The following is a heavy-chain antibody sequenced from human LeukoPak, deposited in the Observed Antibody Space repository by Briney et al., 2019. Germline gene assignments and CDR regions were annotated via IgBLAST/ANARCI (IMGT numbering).Heavy chain of an antibody. CDR1: GYTFAGYY. V-gene: IGHV1-2*02. CDR3: ARGPRGSGSYYGYYFDY. D-gene: IGHD3-10*01. CDR2: INPNSGGT. Sequence: ASVKVSCKASGYTFAGYYMHWVRQAPGQGLEWMGWINPNSGGTNYAQKFQGRVTMTRDTSISTAYMELSRLRSDDTAVYYCARGPRGSGSYYGYYFDYWGQGTLVTVSS. J-gene: IGHJ4*02.